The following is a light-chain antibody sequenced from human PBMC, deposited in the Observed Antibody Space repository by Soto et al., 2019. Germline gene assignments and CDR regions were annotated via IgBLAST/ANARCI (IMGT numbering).Light chain of an antibody. J-gene: IGKJ1*01. CDR3: QQYNNWPT. V-gene: IGKV3-15*01. Sequence: EIVLTQSPTTLSVSPGERATHSCRASQSVSSNLAWYQQKPGQAPRLLIYGASTRATGIPARFSGSGSGTEFTLTISSLQSEDFAVYYWQQYNNWPTFGQGTKVDIK. CDR2: GAS. CDR1: QSVSSN.